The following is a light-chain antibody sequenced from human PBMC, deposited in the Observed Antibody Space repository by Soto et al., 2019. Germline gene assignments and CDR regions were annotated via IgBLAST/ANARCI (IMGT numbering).Light chain of an antibody. J-gene: IGLJ3*02. CDR1: SSDVGGYNY. CDR3: SSFTSSSTQV. CDR2: KVN. Sequence: QSALTQPASVSGSLGQSITISCTGTSSDVGGYNYVSWYQQHPGKVPKLMIFKVNNRPSGVSNRFSGSKSANTASLTISGLQADDEADYYCSSFTSSSTQVFGGGTKLTVL. V-gene: IGLV2-14*01.